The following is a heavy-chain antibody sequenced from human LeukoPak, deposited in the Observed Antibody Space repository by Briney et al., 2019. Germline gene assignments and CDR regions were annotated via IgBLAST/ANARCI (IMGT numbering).Heavy chain of an antibody. CDR2: ISGSSGDI. Sequence: GGSLRLSCAGSGFTFGRYAMSWIRQVPGKGLEWVSAISGSSGDIFYTDSVKGRFTISRDNAKNSLYLQLNSLRADDTSVYYCARGPSYGDYVDYLDYWGRGTLVTVSS. V-gene: IGHV3-21*01. J-gene: IGHJ4*02. D-gene: IGHD4-17*01. CDR1: GFTFGRYA. CDR3: ARGPSYGDYVDYLDY.